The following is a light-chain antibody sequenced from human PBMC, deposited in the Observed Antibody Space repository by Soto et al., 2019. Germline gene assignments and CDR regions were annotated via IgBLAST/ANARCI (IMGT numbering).Light chain of an antibody. CDR2: DTS. J-gene: IGKJ2*01. CDR1: QTISRS. V-gene: IGKV1-39*01. Sequence: DIQMTQSPSSLSASVGDRVTITCRASQTISRSLHWYEQRAGKAPKLLIYDTSKLHSGVPSRFSGSGSGTDFTLTISSPQPEDFATYYCQQSYSTPNTFGQGTKLEIK. CDR3: QQSYSTPNT.